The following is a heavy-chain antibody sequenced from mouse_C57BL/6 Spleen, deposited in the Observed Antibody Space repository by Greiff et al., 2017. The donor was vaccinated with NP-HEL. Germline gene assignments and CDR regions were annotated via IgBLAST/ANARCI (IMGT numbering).Heavy chain of an antibody. CDR3: ATPNFAY. V-gene: IGHV5-12*01. CDR1: GFTFSDYY. J-gene: IGHJ3*01. Sequence: EVKLVESGGGLVQPGGSLKLSCAASGFTFSDYYMYWVRQTPEKRLEWVAYISNGGGSTYYPDTVKGRFTISRDNAKNTLYLQMSRLKSEDTAMYYCATPNFAYWGQGTLVTVSA. CDR2: ISNGGGST.